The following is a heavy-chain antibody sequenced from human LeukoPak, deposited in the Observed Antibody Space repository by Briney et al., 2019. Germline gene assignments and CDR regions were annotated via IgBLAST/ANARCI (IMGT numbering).Heavy chain of an antibody. CDR2: ISYDGSNK. Sequence: PGGSLRLSCAASGFTFSSYDMRWVRQAPGKGLEWVAVISYDGSNKYYADSVKGRFTISRDNSKNTLYLQMNSLRAEDTAVYYCAKDPIAFDPWGQGTLVTVSS. CDR3: AKDPIAFDP. D-gene: IGHD6-13*01. J-gene: IGHJ5*02. V-gene: IGHV3-30*18. CDR1: GFTFSSYD.